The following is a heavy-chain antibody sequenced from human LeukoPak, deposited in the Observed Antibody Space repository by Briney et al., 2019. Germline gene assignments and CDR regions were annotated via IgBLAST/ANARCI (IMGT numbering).Heavy chain of an antibody. Sequence: SQTLSLTCTVSGGSISSGSYYWSWIRQPAGKGLEWIGRIYTSGSTNYNPSLKSRVTISVDTPKNQFSLKLSSVTAADTAVYYCARDALGYSYGRGYYYYGMDVWGQGTTVTVSS. D-gene: IGHD5-18*01. CDR1: GGSISSGSYY. V-gene: IGHV4-61*02. CDR2: IYTSGST. J-gene: IGHJ6*02. CDR3: ARDALGYSYGRGYYYYGMDV.